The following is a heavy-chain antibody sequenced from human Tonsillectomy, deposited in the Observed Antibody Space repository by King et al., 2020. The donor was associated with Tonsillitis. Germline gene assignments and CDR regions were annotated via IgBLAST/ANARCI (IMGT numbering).Heavy chain of an antibody. J-gene: IGHJ4*02. D-gene: IGHD1-26*01. Sequence: VQLVESGGGLVKPGGSLRLSCAASGFTFSTYTMNWVRQAPGKGLEWVSSISSSSSYIYYAESVKGRVTISRDNAKNSLYLQMNSLGAEDTAFYYCVRDRGCSGFDYWGQGTLVTVSS. CDR2: ISSSSSYI. CDR3: VRDRGCSGFDY. V-gene: IGHV3-21*01. CDR1: GFTFSTYT.